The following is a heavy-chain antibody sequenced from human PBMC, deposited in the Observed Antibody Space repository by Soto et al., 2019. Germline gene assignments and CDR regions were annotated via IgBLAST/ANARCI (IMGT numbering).Heavy chain of an antibody. D-gene: IGHD6-13*01. V-gene: IGHV4-59*01. J-gene: IGHJ6*03. Sequence: SETLSLTCTVSGGSISSYYWSWIRQPPGKGLEWIGYIYYSGSTNYNPSLKSRVTISVDTSKNQFSLKLSSVTAADTAVYYCARISGPEASYSSSWDYYYYYMDVWGKGTTVTVSS. CDR3: ARISGPEASYSSSWDYYYYYMDV. CDR1: GGSISSYY. CDR2: IYYSGST.